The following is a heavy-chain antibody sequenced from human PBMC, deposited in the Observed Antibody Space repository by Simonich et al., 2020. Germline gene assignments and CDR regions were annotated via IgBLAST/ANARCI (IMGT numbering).Heavy chain of an antibody. D-gene: IGHD7-27*01. CDR2: NNSDGSST. J-gene: IGHJ2*01. CDR3: AREAGDLWYFDL. Sequence: EVQLVESGGGLVQPGGSLRLSCAASGFTFSSYWMHWVRQAPGKGVVCVSRNNSDGSSTSYADSVKGRFTISRDNAKNTLYLQMNSLRAEDTAVYYCAREAGDLWYFDLWGRGTLVTVSS. V-gene: IGHV3-74*01. CDR1: GFTFSSYW.